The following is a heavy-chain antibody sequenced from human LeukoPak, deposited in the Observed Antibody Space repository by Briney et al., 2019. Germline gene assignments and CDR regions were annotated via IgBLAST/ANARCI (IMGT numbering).Heavy chain of an antibody. V-gene: IGHV4-34*01. CDR3: ARHSSSWYIPDY. D-gene: IGHD6-13*01. CDR2: INHSGST. J-gene: IGHJ4*02. CDR1: GGSFGGYY. Sequence: SETLSLACAVYGGSFGGYYWSWVRQPPGEGLEWIGEINHSGSTNYNPSLKSRVTISVDTSKNQFSLKLSSATAADTAVYYCARHSSSWYIPDYWGQGTLVTVSS.